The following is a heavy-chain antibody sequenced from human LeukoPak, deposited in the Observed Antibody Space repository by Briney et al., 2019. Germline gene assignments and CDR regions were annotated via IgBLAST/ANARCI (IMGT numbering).Heavy chain of an antibody. CDR1: GYTFTRYG. D-gene: IGHD2-2*01. V-gene: IGHV1-18*01. Sequence: ASVKVSCKASGYTFTRYGVSWVRQAPGQGLEWMGWISAYNGNTNYAQKLQGRVTMTTDTSTSTAYMELRSLRSDDTAVYYCARSAQEAVRAAILSWFDPWGQGTLVTVSS. CDR3: ARSAQEAVRAAILSWFDP. CDR2: ISAYNGNT. J-gene: IGHJ5*02.